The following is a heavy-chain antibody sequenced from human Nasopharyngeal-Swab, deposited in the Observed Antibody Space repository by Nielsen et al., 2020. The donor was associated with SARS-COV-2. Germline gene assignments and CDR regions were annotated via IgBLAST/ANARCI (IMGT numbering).Heavy chain of an antibody. Sequence: GESLKISCAASGFTFDDYGMSWVRQAPGKGLEWVSGINWNGGSTGYADSVKGRFTISRDNAKNSLYLQMNSLRAEDTALYHCAKGSGSSFLSYGMDVWGQGTTVTVSS. V-gene: IGHV3-20*01. CDR1: GFTFDDYG. CDR3: AKGSGSSFLSYGMDV. D-gene: IGHD1-26*01. J-gene: IGHJ6*02. CDR2: INWNGGST.